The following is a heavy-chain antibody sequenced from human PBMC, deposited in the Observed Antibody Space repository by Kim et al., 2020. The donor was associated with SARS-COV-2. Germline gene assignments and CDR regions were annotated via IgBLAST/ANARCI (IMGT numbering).Heavy chain of an antibody. D-gene: IGHD5-12*01. Sequence: SETLSLTCTVSGGSISSYYWSWIRQPPGKGLEWIGYIYYSGSTNYNPSLKSRVTISVDTSKNQFSLKLSSVTAADTAVYYCARAGDIVATISWGGPRQAFDIWGQGTMVTVSS. CDR2: IYYSGST. CDR3: ARAGDIVATISWGGPRQAFDI. J-gene: IGHJ3*02. V-gene: IGHV4-59*01. CDR1: GGSISSYY.